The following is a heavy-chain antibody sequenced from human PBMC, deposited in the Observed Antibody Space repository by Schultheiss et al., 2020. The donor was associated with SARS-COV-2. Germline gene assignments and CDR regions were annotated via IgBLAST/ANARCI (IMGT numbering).Heavy chain of an antibody. CDR2: ISGSGGST. V-gene: IGHV3-23*01. D-gene: IGHD2-2*01. CDR1: GFTFSSYA. J-gene: IGHJ4*02. CDR3: AKRAAEYQLLYVDY. Sequence: GGSLRLCCAASGFTFSSYAMSWVRQAPGKGLEWVSAISGSGGSTYYADSVKGRFTISRDNSKNTLYLQMNSLRAEDTAVYYCAKRAAEYQLLYVDYWGQGTLVTVSS.